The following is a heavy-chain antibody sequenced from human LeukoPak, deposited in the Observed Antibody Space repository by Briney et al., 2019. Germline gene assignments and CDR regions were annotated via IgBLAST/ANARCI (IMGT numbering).Heavy chain of an antibody. CDR2: FDPEDGET. Sequence: ASVKVSCKVSGYTLTELSMHWVRQAPGKGLEWMGGFDPEDGETIYAQKFQGRVTMTTDTSTSTAYMELRSLRSDDTAVYYCARGYVGATSEAIDYWGQGTLVTVSS. V-gene: IGHV1-24*01. J-gene: IGHJ4*02. CDR1: GYTLTELS. D-gene: IGHD1-26*01. CDR3: ARGYVGATSEAIDY.